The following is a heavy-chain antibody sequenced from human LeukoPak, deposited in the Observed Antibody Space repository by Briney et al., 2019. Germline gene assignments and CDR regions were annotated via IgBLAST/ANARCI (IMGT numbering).Heavy chain of an antibody. V-gene: IGHV4-34*01. Sequence: SETLSLTCAVYGGSFSGYYWSWIRQPPGKGLEWIGEINHSGSTNYNPSLKSRVTISVDTSKNQFSLKLSSVTAADTAVYYCARGAVAEGFDYLRQGTLVTVSS. D-gene: IGHD6-19*01. CDR1: GGSFSGYY. CDR2: INHSGST. CDR3: ARGAVAEGFDY. J-gene: IGHJ4*02.